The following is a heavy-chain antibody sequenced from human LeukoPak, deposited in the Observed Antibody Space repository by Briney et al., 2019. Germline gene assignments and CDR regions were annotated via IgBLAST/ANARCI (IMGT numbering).Heavy chain of an antibody. CDR2: INHSGST. CDR3: ARGNWVDY. CDR1: GGSFSGYY. J-gene: IGHJ4*02. V-gene: IGHV4-34*01. D-gene: IGHD7-27*01. Sequence: SETLSLTCAVYGGSFSGYYWSWIRQPPGKGLEWIGEINHSGSTNYNPSLKNRVTISVDTSKNQFSLKLSSVTAADTAVYYCARGNWVDYWGQGTLVTVSS.